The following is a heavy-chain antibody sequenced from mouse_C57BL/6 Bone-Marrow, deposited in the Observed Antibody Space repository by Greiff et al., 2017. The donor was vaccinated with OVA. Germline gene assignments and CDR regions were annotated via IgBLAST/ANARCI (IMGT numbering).Heavy chain of an antibody. CDR2: IDPSDSYT. J-gene: IGHJ3*01. CDR1: GYTFTSYW. CDR3: ARGAYDGYLAWFAY. D-gene: IGHD2-3*01. Sequence: QVQLKQPGAELVRPGTSVKLSCKASGYTFTSYWMHWVKQRPGQGLEWIGVIDPSDSYTNYNQKFKGKATLTVDTSSSTAYMQLSSLTSEDSAVYYGARGAYDGYLAWFAYWGQGTLVTVSA. V-gene: IGHV1-59*01.